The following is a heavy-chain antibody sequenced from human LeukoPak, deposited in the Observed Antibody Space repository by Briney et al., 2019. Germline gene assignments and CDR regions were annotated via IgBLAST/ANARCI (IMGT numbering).Heavy chain of an antibody. J-gene: IGHJ1*01. Sequence: SETLSLTCTVSGGSISSYYWSWIRQPPGKGLEWIGEINHSGGTNYNPSLKSRVTISVDTSKNQFSLKLSSVTAADTAVYYCARQRRDWGQGTLVTVSS. CDR2: INHSGGT. CDR1: GGSISSYY. CDR3: ARQRRD. V-gene: IGHV4-34*01. D-gene: IGHD6-25*01.